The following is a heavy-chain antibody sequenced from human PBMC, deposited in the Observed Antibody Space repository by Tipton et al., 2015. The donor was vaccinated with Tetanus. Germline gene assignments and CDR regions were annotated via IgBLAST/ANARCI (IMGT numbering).Heavy chain of an antibody. CDR1: GDSVRSGSYY. V-gene: IGHV4-61*01. CDR2: ILYGKST. D-gene: IGHD3-3*01. CDR3: ARIHVYWSGYFDF. J-gene: IGHJ4*02. Sequence: TLSLTCTVSGDSVRSGSYYWSWVRQPPGKGLEFIGYILYGKSTHYNPSLKSRVSMAGDPAKNQISLRLTSVTAADTAVYYCARIHVYWSGYFDFWGQGTLVTVSP.